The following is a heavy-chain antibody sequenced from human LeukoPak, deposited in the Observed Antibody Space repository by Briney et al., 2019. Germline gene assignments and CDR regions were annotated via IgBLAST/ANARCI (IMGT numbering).Heavy chain of an antibody. J-gene: IGHJ4*02. CDR1: GFAFSSYS. D-gene: IGHD3-10*01. Sequence: GGSLRLSCAASGFAFSSYSMNWVRQAPGKGLEWVAFIRYDGSNEYYADSVKGRFTISRDNSKNTLYLQMNSLRAEDTAVYYCAREIYHDSGSPRLDYWGQGTLVTVSS. V-gene: IGHV3-30*02. CDR2: IRYDGSNE. CDR3: AREIYHDSGSPRLDY.